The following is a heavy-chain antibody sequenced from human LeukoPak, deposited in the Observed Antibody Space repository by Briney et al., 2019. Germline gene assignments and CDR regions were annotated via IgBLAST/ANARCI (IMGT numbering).Heavy chain of an antibody. CDR1: GFRFSEYW. J-gene: IGHJ4*02. CDR3: VRAPSQYYDGSGYYGYFQY. V-gene: IGHV3-74*01. Sequence: GGSLRLSCAASGFRFSEYWMHWVRQVPGKGLEWVSRINGHGSITGYAQPVKGRFIISRDNDKNTVYLQMDSLRPDDTGVYYCVRAPSQYYDGSGYYGYFQYWGQGTLVAVSS. D-gene: IGHD3-22*01. CDR2: INGHGSIT.